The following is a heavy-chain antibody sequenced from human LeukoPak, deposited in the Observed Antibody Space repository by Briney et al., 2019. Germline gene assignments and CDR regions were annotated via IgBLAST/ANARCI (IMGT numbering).Heavy chain of an antibody. Sequence: PGGSLRLSCAASGFTFSSYAMHWVRQAPGKGLEWVAVISYDGSNKYYADSVKGRFTISRDNSKNTLYLQMNSLRAEDTAVYYCAHKDDPIAVAFYYYGMDVWGQGTTVTVSS. CDR2: ISYDGSNK. CDR3: AHKDDPIAVAFYYYGMDV. D-gene: IGHD6-19*01. CDR1: GFTFSSYA. V-gene: IGHV3-30-3*01. J-gene: IGHJ6*02.